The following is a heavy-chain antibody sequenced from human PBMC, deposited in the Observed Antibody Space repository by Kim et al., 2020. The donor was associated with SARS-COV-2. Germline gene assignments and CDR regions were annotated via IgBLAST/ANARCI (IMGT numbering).Heavy chain of an antibody. V-gene: IGHV3-72*01. CDR2: IRNKTKGYTT. D-gene: IGHD5-18*01. Sequence: GGSLRLSCVASGFGFTEPYMDWVRQAPGKGLEWVGRIRNKTKGYTTEYAASVRGRFTISRDDSQTSLFLQMKSLRTDDSAVYYCVRVARSGGYTFDLWG. CDR3: VRVARSGGYTFDL. CDR1: GFGFTEPY. J-gene: IGHJ3*01.